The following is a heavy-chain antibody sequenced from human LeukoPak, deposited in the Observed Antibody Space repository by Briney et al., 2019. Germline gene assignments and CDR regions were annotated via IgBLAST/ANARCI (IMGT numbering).Heavy chain of an antibody. J-gene: IGHJ1*01. Sequence: GGSLRLSCAASGFTFDDYAMHWVRQAPGKGLEWVSGISWNSGSIGYADSVKGRFTISRDNAKNSLYLQMNSLRAEDTAVYYCARAYCGGDCYSGLWNFQHWGQGTLVTVSS. CDR3: ARAYCGGDCYSGLWNFQH. CDR1: GFTFDDYA. V-gene: IGHV3-9*01. D-gene: IGHD2-21*02. CDR2: ISWNSGSI.